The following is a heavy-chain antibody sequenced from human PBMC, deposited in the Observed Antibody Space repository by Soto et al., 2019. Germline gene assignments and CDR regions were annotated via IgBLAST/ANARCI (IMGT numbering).Heavy chain of an antibody. J-gene: IGHJ1*01. V-gene: IGHV1-24*01. D-gene: IGHD2-2*01. CDR2: FDPEDGET. Sequence: ASVKVSCKVSGYTLTELSMHWVRQAPGKGPEWMGGFDPEDGETIYAQKFQGRVTMTEDTSTDTAYMELSSLRSEDTAVYYCATDQGYCSSTSCYEYFQHWGQGTLVTISS. CDR3: ATDQGYCSSTSCYEYFQH. CDR1: GYTLTELS.